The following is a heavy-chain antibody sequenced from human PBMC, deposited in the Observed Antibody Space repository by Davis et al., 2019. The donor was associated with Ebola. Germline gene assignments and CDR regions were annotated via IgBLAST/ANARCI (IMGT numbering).Heavy chain of an antibody. CDR3: ARGLRTMIVVVMVNWFDP. V-gene: IGHV1-46*01. D-gene: IGHD3-22*01. Sequence: ASVKVSCKASGYTFTSYYMHWVRQAPGQGLEWMGIINPSGGNTSYAQKFQGRVTMTRDTSISTAYMELSRLRSDDTAVYYCARGLRTMIVVVMVNWFDPWGQGTLVTVSS. CDR1: GYTFTSYY. J-gene: IGHJ5*02. CDR2: INPSGGNT.